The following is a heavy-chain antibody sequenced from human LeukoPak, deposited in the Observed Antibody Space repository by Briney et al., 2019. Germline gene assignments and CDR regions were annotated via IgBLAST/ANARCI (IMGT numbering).Heavy chain of an antibody. J-gene: IGHJ5*02. D-gene: IGHD1-26*01. CDR3: ARGGSWFDT. CDR1: GMSLSDYY. CDR2: IYSNGDT. V-gene: IGHV4-59*01. Sequence: SETLSLTCSVSGMSLSDYYWSWIRQSPGQGLDWIGHIYSNGDTYYSPSLRGRVTISVDTSKNQFSLKLSSVTAADTAVYYCARGGSWFDTWGQGTLVTVSS.